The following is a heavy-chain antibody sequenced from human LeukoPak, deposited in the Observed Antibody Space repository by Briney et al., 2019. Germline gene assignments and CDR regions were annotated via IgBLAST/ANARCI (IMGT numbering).Heavy chain of an antibody. Sequence: ASVTVSCKASGYTFTIYDFNWVRQATGQRPEWMGWMSPNSGDTGYAQKFQDRVTMTRNTSISTAYMELSSLRSDDTAVYYCARGPPNWGYDYWGPGTLVTVSS. CDR3: ARGPPNWGYDY. CDR1: GYTFTIYD. V-gene: IGHV1-8*01. D-gene: IGHD7-27*01. J-gene: IGHJ4*02. CDR2: MSPNSGDT.